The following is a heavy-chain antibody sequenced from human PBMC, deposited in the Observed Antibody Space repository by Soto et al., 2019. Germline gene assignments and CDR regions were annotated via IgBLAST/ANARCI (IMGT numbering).Heavy chain of an antibody. Sequence: GGSLRLSCAASGFTFSSYAMHWVRQAPGKGLEWVAVISYDGSNKYYADSVKGRFTISRDNSKNTLYLQMNSLRAEDTAVYYCAREYYDFWSGHYTLYYYYYGMDVWGQGTTVTVSS. V-gene: IGHV3-30-3*01. J-gene: IGHJ6*02. D-gene: IGHD3-3*01. CDR2: ISYDGSNK. CDR1: GFTFSSYA. CDR3: AREYYDFWSGHYTLYYYYYGMDV.